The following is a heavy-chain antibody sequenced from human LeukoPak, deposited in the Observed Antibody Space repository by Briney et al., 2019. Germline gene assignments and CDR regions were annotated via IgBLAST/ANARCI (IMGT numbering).Heavy chain of an antibody. CDR2: IYYSGST. V-gene: IGHV4-59*01. CDR3: GREGIPYSPSPYYFDY. Sequence: SETLSLTCTVSGGSISSYYWSWIRQPPGKGLEWIGYIYYSGSTNYNPSLMSRVTISVDTSKNQFSLKLSSVTAADTAVYYCGREGIPYSPSPYYFDYWGQGNLVTVSS. J-gene: IGHJ4*02. D-gene: IGHD3-9*01. CDR1: GGSISSYY.